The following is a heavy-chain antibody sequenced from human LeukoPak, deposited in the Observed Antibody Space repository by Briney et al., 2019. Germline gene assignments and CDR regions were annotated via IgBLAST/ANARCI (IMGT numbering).Heavy chain of an antibody. D-gene: IGHD2-2*01. CDR1: GYSISSGYY. Sequence: SETLSLTCAVSGYSISSGYYWGWIRQPPGKGLEWIGSIYHSGSTFYNPSLKSRVTISADTSKNQFSLTLSSVTAAGTAVYYCARPQGDTAMVAFDIWGQGTMVTVSS. V-gene: IGHV4-38-2*01. J-gene: IGHJ3*02. CDR2: IYHSGST. CDR3: ARPQGDTAMVAFDI.